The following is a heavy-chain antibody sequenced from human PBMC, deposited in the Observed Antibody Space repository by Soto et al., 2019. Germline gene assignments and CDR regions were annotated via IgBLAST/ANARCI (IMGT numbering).Heavy chain of an antibody. Sequence: GGSLRLSCAASGFTFDDYAMHWVRQAPGKGLEWVSLISWDGGSTYYADSVKGRFTISRDNSKNSLYLQMNSLRAEDTDLYSCAKVRSRMTTVTTYLDYWGQGTLGTVSS. V-gene: IGHV3-43D*03. D-gene: IGHD4-4*01. J-gene: IGHJ4*02. CDR3: AKVRSRMTTVTTYLDY. CDR2: ISWDGGST. CDR1: GFTFDDYA.